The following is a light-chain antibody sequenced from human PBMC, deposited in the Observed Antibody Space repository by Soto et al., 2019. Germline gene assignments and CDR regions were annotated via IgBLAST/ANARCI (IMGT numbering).Light chain of an antibody. J-gene: IGKJ3*01. CDR3: QQYGTSPFT. Sequence: EVVLTQSPGTLSLSPGERATLSCRASQSVGSSYLAWYQQKVGQAPRLLIYGASSRATGIPDRFSGSGSGTDFTLTISRLEPEDFAVYYCQQYGTSPFTFGPGTKVDIK. CDR2: GAS. CDR1: QSVGSSY. V-gene: IGKV3-20*01.